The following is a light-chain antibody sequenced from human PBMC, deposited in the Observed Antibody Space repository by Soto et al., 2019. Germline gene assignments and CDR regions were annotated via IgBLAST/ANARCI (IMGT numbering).Light chain of an antibody. V-gene: IGLV2-14*01. CDR3: ASYTTSSTYV. Sequence: QSALTQPASVSGSPGQSIAISCTGTSNVVGGYSYVSWYQQQPGKAPKLVISDVSNRPSGVSDRFSGSKSGNTASLTISGLQTEDEADYYCASYTTSSTYVFGTGTKVTVL. CDR1: SNVVGGYSY. CDR2: DVS. J-gene: IGLJ1*01.